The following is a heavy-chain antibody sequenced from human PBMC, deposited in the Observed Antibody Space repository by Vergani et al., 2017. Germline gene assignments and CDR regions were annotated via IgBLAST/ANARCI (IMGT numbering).Heavy chain of an antibody. D-gene: IGHD3-9*01. CDR2: IYTGGST. J-gene: IGHJ2*01. V-gene: IGHV4-61*02. Sequence: QVQLQESGPGLVKPSQTLSLTCTVSGGPISLGGYYWSWIRQPAGKGLEWIGRIYTGGSTTYNLSLKSRVSISIDTSKNQFSLKLSSVTAADTAIYYCARDQDDYDILTGYHYWYFDLWGRGTLVTVSS. CDR1: GGPISLGGYY. CDR3: ARDQDDYDILTGYHYWYFDL.